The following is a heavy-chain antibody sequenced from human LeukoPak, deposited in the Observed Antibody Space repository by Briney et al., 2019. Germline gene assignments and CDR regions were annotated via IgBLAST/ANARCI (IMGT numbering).Heavy chain of an antibody. J-gene: IGHJ4*02. CDR1: GFPFSSYG. CDR2: ISHEGSYQ. V-gene: IGHV3-30*03. CDR3: ARTREQWQVLDY. D-gene: IGHD6-19*01. Sequence: GGSLRLSCAASGFPFSSYGIHWVRQAPGKGLEWVAVISHEGSYQNYADSVKGRFTISRDNSKNMAFLQMNSLSAEDTAVYYCARTREQWQVLDYWGQGTLVTVSS.